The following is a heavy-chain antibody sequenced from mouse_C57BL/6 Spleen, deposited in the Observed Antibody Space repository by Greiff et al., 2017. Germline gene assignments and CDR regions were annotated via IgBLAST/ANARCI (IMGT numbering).Heavy chain of an antibody. Sequence: QVQLKESGAELVRPGASVTLSCKASGYTFTDYEMHWVKQTPVHGLEWIGAIDPETGGTAYNQKFKGKAILTADKSSSTAYMELRSLTSEDSAVYYGTRGGYDRGAWFAYWGQGTLVTVSA. CDR3: TRGGYDRGAWFAY. D-gene: IGHD2-2*01. J-gene: IGHJ3*01. CDR1: GYTFTDYE. CDR2: IDPETGGT. V-gene: IGHV1-15*01.